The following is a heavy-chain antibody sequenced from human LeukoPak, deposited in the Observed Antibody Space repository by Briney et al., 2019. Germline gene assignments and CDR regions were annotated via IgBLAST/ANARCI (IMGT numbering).Heavy chain of an antibody. CDR1: GGSISSYY. CDR2: INHSGST. Sequence: PSETLSLTCTVSGGSISSYYWSWIRQPPGKGLEWIGEINHSGSTNYNPSLKSRVTISVDTSKNQFSLKLSSVTAADTAVYYCTRLTIVGNAFDIWGQGTMVTVSS. D-gene: IGHD2/OR15-2a*01. CDR3: TRLTIVGNAFDI. V-gene: IGHV4-34*01. J-gene: IGHJ3*02.